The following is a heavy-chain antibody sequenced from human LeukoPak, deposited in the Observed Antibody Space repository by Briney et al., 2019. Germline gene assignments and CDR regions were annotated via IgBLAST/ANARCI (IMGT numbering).Heavy chain of an antibody. CDR2: ISGSGGST. V-gene: IGHV3-23*01. J-gene: IGHJ4*02. CDR1: GFTFSSYA. CDR3: AKGMSSGYYSNFDY. Sequence: GGSLRLSCAASGFTFSSYALSWVRQAPAQGLESVSGISGSGGSTYYADSVQGRFTISRDNSKSTLYLQMNSLRAEDTAVYYCAKGMSSGYYSNFDYWGQGTLVTVSS. D-gene: IGHD3-22*01.